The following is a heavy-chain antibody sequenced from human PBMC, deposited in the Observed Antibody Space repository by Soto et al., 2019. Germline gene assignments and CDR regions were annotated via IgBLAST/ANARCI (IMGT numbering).Heavy chain of an antibody. J-gene: IGHJ6*02. V-gene: IGHV3-30-3*01. Sequence: GGSLRLSCAASGFTFVSYAMHWVRQAPGKGLEWVAVISYDGSNKYYADSVKGRFTISRDNSKNTLYLQMNSLRAEDTAVYYCARDMTDYGDYDYYYYGMDVWGQGTTVTVSS. CDR2: ISYDGSNK. CDR1: GFTFVSYA. D-gene: IGHD4-17*01. CDR3: ARDMTDYGDYDYYYYGMDV.